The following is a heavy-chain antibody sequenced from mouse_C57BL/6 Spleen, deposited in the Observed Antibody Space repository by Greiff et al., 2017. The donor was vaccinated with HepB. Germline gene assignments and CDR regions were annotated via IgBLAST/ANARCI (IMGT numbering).Heavy chain of an antibody. Sequence: QVQLQQSGAELARPGASVKLSCKGSGYTFTSYGISWVKQRTGQGLEWIGEIYPRSGNTYYNEKFKGKATLTADKSSSTAYMELRSLTSEDSAVYFCAYYSNYEAWFAYWGQGTLVTVSA. J-gene: IGHJ3*01. CDR3: AYYSNYEAWFAY. D-gene: IGHD2-5*01. CDR1: GYTFTSYG. V-gene: IGHV1-81*01. CDR2: IYPRSGNT.